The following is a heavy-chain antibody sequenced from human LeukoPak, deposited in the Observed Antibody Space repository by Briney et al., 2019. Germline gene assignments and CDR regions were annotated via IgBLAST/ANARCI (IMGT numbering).Heavy chain of an antibody. D-gene: IGHD3-3*01. CDR2: IYYSGST. CDR3: ARGDFCSKSNCYLRPMDV. Sequence: SETLSLTCTVSGGSISDYYWNWIRQPPGKGLEWIGYIYYSGSTTYNPSLKSRVTMSVDTAKNQFSLKLGSVTAADTAVYYCARGDFCSKSNCYLRPMDVWGKGTTVTVSS. J-gene: IGHJ6*03. CDR1: GGSISDYY. V-gene: IGHV4-59*01.